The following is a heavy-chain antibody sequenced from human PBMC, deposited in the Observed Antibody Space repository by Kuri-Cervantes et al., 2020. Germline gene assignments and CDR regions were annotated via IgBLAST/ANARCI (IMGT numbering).Heavy chain of an antibody. CDR1: GFTFSSYA. CDR3: ARDSHYDFWSGYGYYYYYGMDV. V-gene: IGHV3-30-3*01. J-gene: IGHJ6*02. CDR2: ISYDGSNK. D-gene: IGHD3-3*01. Sequence: GGSLRLSCAASGFTFSSYAMHWVRQAPGKGLEWVAVISYDGSNKYYADSVKGRFTISRDNSKNTLYVQMNSLRAEDTAVYYCARDSHYDFWSGYGYYYYYGMDVWGQGTTVTVSS.